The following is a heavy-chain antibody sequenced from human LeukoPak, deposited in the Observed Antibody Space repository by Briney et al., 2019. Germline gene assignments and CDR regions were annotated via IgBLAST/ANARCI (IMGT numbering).Heavy chain of an antibody. D-gene: IGHD3-10*01. CDR1: GFTFSSYW. J-gene: IGHJ5*02. CDR3: ARRDGDGSGSYFGPYNWFDP. Sequence: GGSLRLSCAASGFTFSSYWMHWVRQAPGKGLVWVSRINSDGSSTSYADSVKGRFTISRDNAKNSLYLQMSSLRAEDTAVYYCARRDGDGSGSYFGPYNWFDPWGQGTLVTVSS. CDR2: INSDGSST. V-gene: IGHV3-74*01.